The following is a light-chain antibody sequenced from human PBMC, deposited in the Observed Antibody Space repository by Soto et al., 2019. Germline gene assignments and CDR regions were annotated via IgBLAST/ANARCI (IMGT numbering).Light chain of an antibody. V-gene: IGLV2-8*01. Sequence: QSVLTQPPSASGSPGQSVTISCTGTSSDVGSYNYVSWYQQHPGKAPELMIYEVSKRPSGVPDRFFGSKSGNTASLTVSGLQAEDEADYYCSSYAGTNNVVFGGGTKVTVL. CDR1: SSDVGSYNY. CDR3: SSYAGTNNVV. J-gene: IGLJ2*01. CDR2: EVS.